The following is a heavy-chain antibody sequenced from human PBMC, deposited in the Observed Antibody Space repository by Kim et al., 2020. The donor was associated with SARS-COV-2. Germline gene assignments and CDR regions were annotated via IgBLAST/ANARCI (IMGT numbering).Heavy chain of an antibody. V-gene: IGHV3-15*01. D-gene: IGHD6-13*01. J-gene: IGHJ6*02. Sequence: GGSLRLSCAVSGFTFSNAWMSWVRQAPGEGLEWVGRIKSKTDGGTTDYAAPVKGRFTISRDDSKNTLYLQMNSLKTEDTAVYYCTTDEKQQLPVWARNYHSYFGIDVWGQGTTVTVSS. CDR1: GFTFSNAW. CDR2: IKSKTDGGTT. CDR3: TTDEKQQLPVWARNYHSYFGIDV.